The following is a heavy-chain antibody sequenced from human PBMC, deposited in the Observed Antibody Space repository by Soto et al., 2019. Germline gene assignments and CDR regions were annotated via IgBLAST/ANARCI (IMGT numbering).Heavy chain of an antibody. CDR2: ISGRDGST. CDR3: AKHFPYFQY. V-gene: IGHV3-23*01. J-gene: IGHJ4*02. Sequence: ASVKVSCKASGYTFTGYYMHWVRQAPGKGLEWVSGISGRDGSTYYADSVKGRFTISRDNSRNTLYLQMNSLRAEDTAVYYCAKHFPYFQYWGQGTLVTVSS. CDR1: GYTFTGYY.